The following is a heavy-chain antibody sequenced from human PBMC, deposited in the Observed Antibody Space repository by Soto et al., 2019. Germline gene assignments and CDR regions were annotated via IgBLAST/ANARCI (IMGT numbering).Heavy chain of an antibody. J-gene: IGHJ4*02. Sequence: EVQLLQSGGGLVQPGGSLRLSCAASGFTFSSYAMSWVRQAPGKGLEWVSGISGSGGSTYYADSVKGRFTISRDNSRNTLYLQMTSLRAEDTAVYYCAKVGSEGGGPGVPYDCWGQGSLVTVSS. D-gene: IGHD3-10*01. CDR2: ISGSGGST. CDR3: AKVGSEGGGPGVPYDC. CDR1: GFTFSSYA. V-gene: IGHV3-23*01.